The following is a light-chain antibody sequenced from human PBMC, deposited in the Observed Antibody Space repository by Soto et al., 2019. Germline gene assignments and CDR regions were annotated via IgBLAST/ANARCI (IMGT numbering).Light chain of an antibody. CDR3: QNHDSAPIT. J-gene: IGKJ5*01. CDR1: QTISSW. V-gene: IGKV1-5*03. CDR2: KAS. Sequence: IEMTQSPSSLSASVGDRVTITCRASQTISSWLAWYQQKPGKAPKLLIYKASTLKSGVPSRFSGSGSGTEFTLTISSLQPDDFATYYCQNHDSAPITFGQGTRLEIK.